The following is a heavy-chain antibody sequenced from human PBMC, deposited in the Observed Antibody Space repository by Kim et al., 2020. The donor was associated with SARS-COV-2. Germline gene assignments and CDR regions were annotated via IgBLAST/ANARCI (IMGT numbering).Heavy chain of an antibody. CDR2: INHAGTT. Sequence: SETLSLTCTVYGEFLSGYYWSWIRQPPGEGLEWLGEINHAGTTNYNASLGSRVTISIDTSENRFSLKLISVTAADTATYYCSRTSYSYGSRGWFDPWGRG. V-gene: IGHV4-34*01. CDR3: SRTSYSYGSRGWFDP. D-gene: IGHD5-18*01. J-gene: IGHJ5*02. CDR1: GEFLSGYY.